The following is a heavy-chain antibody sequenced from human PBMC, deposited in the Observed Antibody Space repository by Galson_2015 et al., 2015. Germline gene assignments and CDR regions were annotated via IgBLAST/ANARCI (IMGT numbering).Heavy chain of an antibody. J-gene: IGHJ5*01. CDR1: GDSVSRNSGA. V-gene: IGHV6-1*01. Sequence: CAISGDSVSRNSGAWNWVRQSPSRGLEWLGRTYYRSKWYNDYAVSVKSRITINPDTSKNLFSLQLKYVTPEDTAVYYCARDPLGYSYITWFDYWGQGTLVIVSS. D-gene: IGHD5-18*01. CDR2: TYYRSKWYN. CDR3: ARDPLGYSYITWFDY.